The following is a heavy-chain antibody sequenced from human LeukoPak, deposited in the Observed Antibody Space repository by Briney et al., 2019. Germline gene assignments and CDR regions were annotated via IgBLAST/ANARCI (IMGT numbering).Heavy chain of an antibody. CDR2: IYYSGST. V-gene: IGHV4-39*01. D-gene: IGHD2-2*01. CDR3: ARLVPVRRDALDI. CDR1: GGSISSSSYY. J-gene: IGHJ3*02. Sequence: PSETLSLTCTVSGGSISSSSYYWGWIRQPPGKGLEWIGSIYYSGSTYYNPSLKSRVTISVDTSKNQFSLKLSSVTAADTAVYYCARLVPVRRDALDIWGQGTMVTVSS.